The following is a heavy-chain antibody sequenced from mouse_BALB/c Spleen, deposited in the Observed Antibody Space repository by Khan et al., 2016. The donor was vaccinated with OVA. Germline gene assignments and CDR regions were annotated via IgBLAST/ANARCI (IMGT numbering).Heavy chain of an antibody. CDR1: GYSITSGYG. D-gene: IGHD1-2*01. CDR2: ISYSGST. Sequence: EVQLQESGPGLVKPSQSLSLTCTVTGYSITSGYGWNWIRQFPGNKLEWMGYISYSGSTNYNPSLKSQISITRDTSKNQFFLQLNSVNTEDTATYYCARTARIKYWGQGTTLTVSS. V-gene: IGHV3-2*02. CDR3: ARTARIKY. J-gene: IGHJ2*01.